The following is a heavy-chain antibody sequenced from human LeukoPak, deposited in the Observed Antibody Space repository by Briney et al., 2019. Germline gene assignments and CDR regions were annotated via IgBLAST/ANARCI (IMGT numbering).Heavy chain of an antibody. J-gene: IGHJ4*02. Sequence: SETLSLTCAVSGGSISSGGYSWSWIRQPPGKGLEWIGYIYYSGSTNYNPSLKSRVTISVDTSKNQFSLKLSSVTAADTAVYYCARVLYSGYDFYFDYWGQGTLVTVSS. V-gene: IGHV4-61*08. CDR3: ARVLYSGYDFYFDY. CDR1: GGSISSGGYS. CDR2: IYYSGST. D-gene: IGHD5-12*01.